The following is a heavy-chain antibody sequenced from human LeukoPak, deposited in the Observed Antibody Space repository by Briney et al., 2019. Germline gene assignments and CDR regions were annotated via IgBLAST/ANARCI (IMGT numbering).Heavy chain of an antibody. CDR2: IIPILGTA. Sequence: SVKVSCKASGGTFSSYAISWVRQAPGQGLEWMGGIIPILGTANYAQKFQGRVTITTDESTSTAYMELSSLRSEDTAVYYCARVKFGSGYYYGMTGYYYYYMDVWGKGTTVTVSS. D-gene: IGHD3-22*01. CDR3: ARVKFGSGYYYGMTGYYYYYMDV. CDR1: GGTFSSYA. J-gene: IGHJ6*03. V-gene: IGHV1-69*05.